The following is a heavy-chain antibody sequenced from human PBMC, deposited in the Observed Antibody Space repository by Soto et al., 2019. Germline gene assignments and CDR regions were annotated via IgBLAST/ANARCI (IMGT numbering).Heavy chain of an antibody. J-gene: IGHJ4*02. Sequence: CXSLRRSCAASGFTLTVYAMTWVRQTPVKGLEWVSGISGSRTYYADSVKGRFTISRDISKKTLYLQMNSLSAEDTAVYYCARDLTNFDYWGQGTLVTVSS. CDR3: ARDLTNFDY. CDR1: GFTLTVYA. D-gene: IGHD1-1*01. V-gene: IGHV3-23*01. CDR2: ISGSRT.